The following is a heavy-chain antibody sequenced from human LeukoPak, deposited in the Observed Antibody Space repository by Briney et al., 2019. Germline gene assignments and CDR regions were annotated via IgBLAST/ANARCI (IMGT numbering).Heavy chain of an antibody. D-gene: IGHD3-10*01. CDR2: ISYDGSKK. CDR3: ARHSTRFGIDAPIDY. V-gene: IGHV3-30*04. J-gene: IGHJ4*02. Sequence: GRSLRLSCAASGFTFSSYAMRWVRQAPGKGLEWVAVISYDGSKKYYADSVKGRFTISRDNSKNTLYLQMNSLRAEDTAVYYCARHSTRFGIDAPIDYWGQGTLVTVSS. CDR1: GFTFSSYA.